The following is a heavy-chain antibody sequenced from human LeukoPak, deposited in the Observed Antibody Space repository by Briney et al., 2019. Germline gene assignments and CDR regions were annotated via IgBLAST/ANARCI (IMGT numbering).Heavy chain of an antibody. CDR3: ARDAILGVVNHATHFDY. CDR1: GGTFSSYA. Sequence: ASVKVSCKASGGTFSSYAISWVRQAPGQGLEWMGRIIPIFGTANYAQKFQGRVTITTDESTSTAYMELSSLRSEDTAVYYCARDAILGVVNHATHFDYWGQGTLVTVSS. J-gene: IGHJ4*02. V-gene: IGHV1-69*05. CDR2: IIPIFGTA. D-gene: IGHD3-3*01.